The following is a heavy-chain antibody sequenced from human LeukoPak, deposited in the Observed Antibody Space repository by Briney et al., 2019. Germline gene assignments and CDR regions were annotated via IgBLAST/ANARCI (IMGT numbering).Heavy chain of an antibody. CDR1: GFTFSSYA. CDR3: AKKGASYYYDSSGYN. D-gene: IGHD3-22*01. CDR2: ISGSGGST. J-gene: IGHJ4*02. Sequence: PGGSLRLSCAASGFTFSSYAMSWVRQAPGKGLEWVSAISGSGGSTYYADSVKGRFTISRDNSKNTLYLQMNSLRAEDTAVYYWAKKGASYYYDSSGYNWGQGTLVTVSS. V-gene: IGHV3-23*01.